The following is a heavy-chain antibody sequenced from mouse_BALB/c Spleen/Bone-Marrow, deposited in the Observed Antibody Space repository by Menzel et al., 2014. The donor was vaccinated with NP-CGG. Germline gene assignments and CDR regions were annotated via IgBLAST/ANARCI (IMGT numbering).Heavy chain of an antibody. CDR3: ATIYYDYDGYFDV. J-gene: IGHJ1*01. V-gene: IGHV3-6*02. D-gene: IGHD2-4*01. CDR2: ISYDGSN. CDR1: GYPITSGYY. Sequence: VQLQQSGPGLVKPSQSLSLTCSVTGYPITSGYYWNWIRQFPGNKLEWMGYISYDGSNNYNPSLKNRISITRDTSKNQFFLKLNSVTTEDTATYYCATIYYDYDGYFDVWGAGTTVTVSS.